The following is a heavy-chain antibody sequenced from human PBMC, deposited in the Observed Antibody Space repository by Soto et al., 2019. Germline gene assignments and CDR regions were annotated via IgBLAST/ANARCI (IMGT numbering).Heavy chain of an antibody. V-gene: IGHV4-4*02. CDR1: GGSISSSNW. D-gene: IGHD3-16*02. J-gene: IGHJ6*02. Sequence: QVQLQESGPGLVKPSGTLSLTCAVSGGSISSSNWWSWVRQPPGKGLEWIGEIFHNGNTYSNPSLTGRVTMSVDKSKNQFSLNLNSVTAADTAVYYCASRSYAMDIWGQWTTVTVSS. CDR3: ASRSYAMDI. CDR2: IFHNGNT.